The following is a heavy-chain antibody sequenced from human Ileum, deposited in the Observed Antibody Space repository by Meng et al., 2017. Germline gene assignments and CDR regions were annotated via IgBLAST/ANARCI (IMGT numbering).Heavy chain of an antibody. J-gene: IGHJ4*02. Sequence: VELVATGAGLVKPSGTRSLSCPSYGGSISTRDWGSWVRQPPGKGLEWIGEIHHSGSTNYNPSLKSRVTISVDKSKNQFSLKLNSVTAADTAVYYCAREWSGSYRHFDYWGQGPLVTVSS. D-gene: IGHD1-26*01. CDR3: AREWSGSYRHFDY. CDR2: IHHSGST. CDR1: GGSISTRDW. V-gene: IGHV4-4*02.